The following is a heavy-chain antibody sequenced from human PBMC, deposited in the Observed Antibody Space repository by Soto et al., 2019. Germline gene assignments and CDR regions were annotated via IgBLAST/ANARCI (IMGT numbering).Heavy chain of an antibody. D-gene: IGHD6-13*01. Sequence: SQTLSLTCAISGDSVSSNSAAWNWTRQSPSGGLEWLGRTYYRSKWYNDYAVSVKSRITINPDTSKNQFSLQLNSVTPEDTAVYYCARSIAAAPHYYYGMDVWGQGTTVTVSS. CDR3: ARSIAAAPHYYYGMDV. J-gene: IGHJ6*02. CDR1: GDSVSSNSAA. V-gene: IGHV6-1*01. CDR2: TYYRSKWYN.